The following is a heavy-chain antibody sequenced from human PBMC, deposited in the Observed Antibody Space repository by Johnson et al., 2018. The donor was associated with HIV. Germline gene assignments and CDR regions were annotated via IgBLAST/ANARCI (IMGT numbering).Heavy chain of an antibody. V-gene: IGHV3-7*01. CDR2: IKQDGSEK. Sequence: EVQLVESGGGLVQPGGSLRLSCAASGFTFSSYAMSWVRQAPGKGLEWVANIKQDGSEKYYVDSVKGRFTISRDNAKNSLYLQMNSLRAEDTAVYYCARDKVYMKAFDSGGQGTMVTVSS. CDR3: ARDKVYMKAFDS. D-gene: IGHD3-10*01. CDR1: GFTFSSYA. J-gene: IGHJ3*02.